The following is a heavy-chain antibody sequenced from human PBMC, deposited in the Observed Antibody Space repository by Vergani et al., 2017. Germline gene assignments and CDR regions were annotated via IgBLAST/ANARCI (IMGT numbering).Heavy chain of an antibody. CDR2: IWYDGSNK. CDR1: GFSFRGHG. Sequence: VQLVESGGGLVQPGGSLRLSCAASGFSFRGHGMHWVRQAPGKGLEWVAVIWYDGSNKYYADSVKGRFTISRDNSQNTVNLQMNSLRVDDTAVYYCAREYSSTSGRAFDFWGQGTKVTVSS. CDR3: AREYSSTSGRAFDF. D-gene: IGHD2-2*01. J-gene: IGHJ3*01. V-gene: IGHV3-33*08.